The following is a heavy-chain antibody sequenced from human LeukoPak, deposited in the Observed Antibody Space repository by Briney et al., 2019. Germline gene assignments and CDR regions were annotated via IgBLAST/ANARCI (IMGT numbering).Heavy chain of an antibody. CDR3: ARGGGDY. D-gene: IGHD2-15*01. J-gene: IGHJ4*02. Sequence: GGSLRLSCTVSGFTVSSNYMSWVRQAPGKGLEWVSVIYSGGSTCYADAVKGRFTISRDNPKNTLHLQMNSLRAEDTAVYYCARGGGDYWGQGTLVTVSS. CDR2: IYSGGST. CDR1: GFTVSSNY. V-gene: IGHV3-66*01.